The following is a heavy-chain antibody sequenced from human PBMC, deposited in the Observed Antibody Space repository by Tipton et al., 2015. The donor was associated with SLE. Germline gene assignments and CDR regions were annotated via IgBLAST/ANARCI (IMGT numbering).Heavy chain of an antibody. J-gene: IGHJ4*02. V-gene: IGHV3-69-1*01. Sequence: SLRLSCVASGFTFSDHYMDWVRQASGKGLEWVSGINWNSGDIGFADSVKGRFTISRDNAKNSLYLQMDSLRVEDTAVYYCARGGSHGIWGQGTLVTVSS. CDR2: INWNSGDI. CDR1: GFTFSDHY. CDR3: ARGGSHGI. D-gene: IGHD1-26*01.